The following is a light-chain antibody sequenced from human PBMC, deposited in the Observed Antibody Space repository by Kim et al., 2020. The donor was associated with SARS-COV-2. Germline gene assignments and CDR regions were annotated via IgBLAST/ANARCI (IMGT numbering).Light chain of an antibody. CDR3: NSRDSSGNHLTWV. Sequence: SSELTQDPAVSVALGQTVRITCQGDSLRKYYASWYQQKPGQAPVFVIYDKDDRPSGIPDRFSGSSSGNTAYLTITGAQAEDEADYYCNSRDSSGNHLTWVCGGGTKLTV. J-gene: IGLJ3*02. CDR1: SLRKYY. CDR2: DKD. V-gene: IGLV3-19*01.